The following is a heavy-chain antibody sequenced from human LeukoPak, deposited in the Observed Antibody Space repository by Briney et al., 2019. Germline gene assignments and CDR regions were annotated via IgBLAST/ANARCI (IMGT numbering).Heavy chain of an antibody. D-gene: IGHD2-2*02. Sequence: GGSLRLSCAASGFTFSDYWMHWVRQAPGKGLVWVSGTNSDETSTIYADSVKGRFTISRDNAKNTLYLQMNSLRAEDTALYYCARGKYPYSLDVWGQGTTVTVSS. CDR1: GFTFSDYW. CDR2: TNSDETST. J-gene: IGHJ6*02. V-gene: IGHV3-74*01. CDR3: ARGKYPYSLDV.